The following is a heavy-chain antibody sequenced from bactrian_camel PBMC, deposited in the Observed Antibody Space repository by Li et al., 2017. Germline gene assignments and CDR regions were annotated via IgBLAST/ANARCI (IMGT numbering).Heavy chain of an antibody. J-gene: IGHJ6*01. Sequence: HVQLVESGGGSVQAGGSLRLSCAASGYADDGICVAWFRQVTGEEREAVAAIYAGVGGTFYADSVKGRFTISRDGSAKTMYLQMNNLKPEDSAMYYCAVVKNPTRVRAAGIGSADFGYWGQGTQVTVS. CDR3: AVVKNPTRVRAAGIGSADFGY. CDR1: GYADDGIC. CDR2: IYAGVGGT. V-gene: IGHV3S1*01. D-gene: IGHD2*01.